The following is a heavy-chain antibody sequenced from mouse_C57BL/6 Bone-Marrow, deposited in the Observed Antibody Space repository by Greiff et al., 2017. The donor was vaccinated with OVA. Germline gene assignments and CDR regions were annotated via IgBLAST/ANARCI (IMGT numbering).Heavy chain of an antibody. V-gene: IGHV5-12*01. Sequence: EVHLVESGGGLVQPGGSLKLSCAASGFTFSDYYMYWVRQTPEKRLEWVAYISNGGGSTYYPDTVKGRFTISRDNAKNTLYLQMSRLKSEDTAMYYCARQCAMDYWGQGTSVTVSS. J-gene: IGHJ4*01. CDR1: GFTFSDYY. CDR3: ARQCAMDY. CDR2: ISNGGGST.